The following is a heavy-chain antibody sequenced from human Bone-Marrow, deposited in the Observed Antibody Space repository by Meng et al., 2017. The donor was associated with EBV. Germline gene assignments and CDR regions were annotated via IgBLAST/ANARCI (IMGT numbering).Heavy chain of an antibody. D-gene: IGHD3-22*01. Sequence: VQLVQSGAWVKTPGAFVKVSSEASGYTFTSYAMHRAREAPGQRLEWMGWINVGNGDTKYSQKFLGRVTITRDTSATTAYMGLSSLTTEDTAVYYCARDSTGDSRRFDPWGQGTLVTVSS. CDR3: ARDSTGDSRRFDP. V-gene: IGHV1-3*01. CDR1: GYTFTSYA. CDR2: INVGNGDT. J-gene: IGHJ5*02.